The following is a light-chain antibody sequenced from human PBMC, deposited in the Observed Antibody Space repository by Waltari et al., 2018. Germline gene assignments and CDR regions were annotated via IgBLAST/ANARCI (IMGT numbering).Light chain of an antibody. CDR2: AAA. V-gene: IGKV1-9*01. CDR3: QQVNSYPIT. J-gene: IGKJ4*01. Sequence: DIQLTQSPSFLSASVGDRVTITCRAIQDISNFLAWYHQKPGKAPKLLIYAAATLQSGVPSRFSGSGSRTEFTLTIRSLQPEDFATYYCQQVNSYPITFGGGTKVEI. CDR1: QDISNF.